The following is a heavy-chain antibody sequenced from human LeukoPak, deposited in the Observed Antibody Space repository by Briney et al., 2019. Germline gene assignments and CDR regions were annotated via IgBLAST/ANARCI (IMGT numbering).Heavy chain of an antibody. J-gene: IGHJ4*02. CDR1: GFTFGDYA. V-gene: IGHV3-49*04. CDR2: IRSKAYGGTT. Sequence: PGGSLRLSCTASGFTFGDYAMSWVRQAPGKGLEWVGFIRSKAYGGTTEYAASVKGRFTISRDDSKSIAYLQMNSLKTEDTAVYYCTRVDYDILTGYYSPDHWGQGTLVTVSS. CDR3: TRVDYDILTGYYSPDH. D-gene: IGHD3-9*01.